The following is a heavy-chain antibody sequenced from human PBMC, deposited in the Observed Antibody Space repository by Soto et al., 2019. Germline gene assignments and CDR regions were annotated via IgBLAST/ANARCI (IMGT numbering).Heavy chain of an antibody. J-gene: IGHJ4*02. V-gene: IGHV4-39*02. D-gene: IGHD2-8*02. CDR2: IHYSGST. CDR1: GGSISRKIYY. CDR3: ARDKITGLFDY. Sequence: SETLSLTCTVPGGSISRKIYYWGWIRQPPGKGLEWIGNIHYSGSTYYDSSLKSRVTISVDTSKNQFSLKLSSVTAADTAVYYCARDKITGLFDYWGQGTLVTVSS.